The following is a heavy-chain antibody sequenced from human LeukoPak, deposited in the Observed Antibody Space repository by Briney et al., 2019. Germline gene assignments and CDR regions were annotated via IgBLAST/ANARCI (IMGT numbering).Heavy chain of an antibody. CDR2: IYSNGIT. CDR3: ARRAYYDSSGYNPTAGYFDL. V-gene: IGHV4-4*08. J-gene: IGHJ2*01. Sequence: SETLSLTCTVSGASIFSYYWNWLRQSPGKGLEGIGFIYSNGITSYTPSLRSRGSISIATSRNQFSLRLTSVTAADTAIYYCARRAYYDSSGYNPTAGYFDLWGRGTLVTVSS. D-gene: IGHD3-22*01. CDR1: GASIFSYY.